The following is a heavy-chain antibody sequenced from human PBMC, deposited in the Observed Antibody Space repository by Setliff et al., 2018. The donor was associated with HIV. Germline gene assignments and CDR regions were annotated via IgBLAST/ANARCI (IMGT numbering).Heavy chain of an antibody. J-gene: IGHJ4*02. V-gene: IGHV4-38-2*01. CDR1: GYSISSRYY. CDR2: MSHSGTA. Sequence: SETLSLTCAVPGYSISSRYYWGWIRQPPGKGLEWIGSMSHSGTADYSPSLRSRVTISLDTSKNQFSLKLRSVTAADTAVYYCAKLSVLVDSWGQGTLVTVSS. CDR3: AKLSVLVDS. D-gene: IGHD1-7*01.